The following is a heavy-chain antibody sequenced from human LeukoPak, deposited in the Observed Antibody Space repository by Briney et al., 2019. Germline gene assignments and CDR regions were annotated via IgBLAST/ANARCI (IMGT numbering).Heavy chain of an antibody. V-gene: IGHV4-34*01. CDR2: INHSGST. J-gene: IGHJ5*02. Sequence: SETLSLTCAVYGGSLSGYYWSWIRQPPGKGLEWIGEINHSGSTNYNPSLKSRVTISVDTSKNQFSLKLSSVTAADTAVYYCARRKASRWFDPWGQGTLVTVSS. CDR3: ARRKASRWFDP. CDR1: GGSLSGYY.